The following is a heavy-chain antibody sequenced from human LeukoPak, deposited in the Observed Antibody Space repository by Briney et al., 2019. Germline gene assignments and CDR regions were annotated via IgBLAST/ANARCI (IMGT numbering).Heavy chain of an antibody. J-gene: IGHJ4*02. Sequence: SETLSLTCAVSGGSISSGGYSWSWIRQPPGKGLEWIGYIYHSGSTYYNPSLKSRVTISVDRSKNQFSLKLSSVTAADTAVYYCAGGGNSGYDLDFDYWGQGTLVTVSS. CDR3: AGGGNSGYDLDFDY. V-gene: IGHV4-30-2*01. D-gene: IGHD5-12*01. CDR2: IYHSGST. CDR1: GGSISSGGYS.